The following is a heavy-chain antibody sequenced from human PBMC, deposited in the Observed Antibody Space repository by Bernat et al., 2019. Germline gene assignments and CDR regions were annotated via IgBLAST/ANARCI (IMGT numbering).Heavy chain of an antibody. CDR2: IYYSGST. J-gene: IGHJ4*02. Sequence: QLQLQESGPGLVKPSETLSLTCTVSGGSISSSSYYWGWIRQPPGKGVEWIGSIYYSGSTYYNPSLKSRVTISVDTSKNQFSLKLSSVTAADTAVYYCARQRPVTSPFDYWGQGTLVTVSS. D-gene: IGHD4-11*01. CDR3: ARQRPVTSPFDY. V-gene: IGHV4-39*01. CDR1: GGSISSSSYY.